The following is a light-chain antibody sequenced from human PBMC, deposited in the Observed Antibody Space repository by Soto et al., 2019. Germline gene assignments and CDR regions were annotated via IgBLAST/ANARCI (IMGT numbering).Light chain of an antibody. V-gene: IGKV3-15*01. J-gene: IGKJ2*01. Sequence: EIVMTQSPATLSLSPGERATLSCRASQTVSDNLAWYQQKPGQAPRLLIYGASTRATDIPARFSGSWSGTEFTLTISSPQSEDFVVYYCQQYNIWPPLYTFGQGTKLEIK. CDR3: QQYNIWPPLYT. CDR2: GAS. CDR1: QTVSDN.